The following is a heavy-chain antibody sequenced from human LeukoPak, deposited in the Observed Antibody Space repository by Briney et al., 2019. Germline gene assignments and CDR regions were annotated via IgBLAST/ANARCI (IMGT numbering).Heavy chain of an antibody. Sequence: SETLSLTRALYRGSPSGSYWCCSCQPPGKGVEYMAELNLSVSTNYNPSLKSRVTISVDTSKNQFSLKLSSVTAADTAVYYCARVDRGDVWGKGTTVTVSS. J-gene: IGHJ6*03. CDR1: RGSPSGSY. V-gene: IGHV4-34*01. D-gene: IGHD3-10*01. CDR2: LNLSVST. CDR3: ARVDRGDV.